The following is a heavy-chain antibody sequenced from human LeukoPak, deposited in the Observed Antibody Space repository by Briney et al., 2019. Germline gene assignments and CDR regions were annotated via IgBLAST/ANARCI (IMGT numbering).Heavy chain of an antibody. J-gene: IGHJ4*02. CDR2: INWNGDST. CDR1: GFTFDDYG. V-gene: IGHV3-20*04. D-gene: IGHD6-13*01. CDR3: VRGGGDSSSWHIDY. Sequence: GGSLRLSCAASGFTFDDYGMSWVRQAPGKGLEWVSGINWNGDSTSYSDSVKGRFTISGDNAKKSLYLQMKSLRAEDTALYYCVRGGGDSSSWHIDYWGQGTLVTVSS.